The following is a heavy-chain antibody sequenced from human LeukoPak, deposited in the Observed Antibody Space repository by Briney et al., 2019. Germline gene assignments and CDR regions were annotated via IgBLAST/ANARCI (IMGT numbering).Heavy chain of an antibody. D-gene: IGHD4-17*01. V-gene: IGHV4-59*01. CDR1: GGSINSYY. CDR2: IYYSGST. Sequence: SETLSLTCTVSGGSINSYYWTWIRQPPGKGLEWIRYIYYSGSTNYNPSLKSRVSISVDTSKNQFSLTLSSVTAADTAVYYCARTWKTTVTNWGQGTLVTVSS. J-gene: IGHJ4*02. CDR3: ARTWKTTVTN.